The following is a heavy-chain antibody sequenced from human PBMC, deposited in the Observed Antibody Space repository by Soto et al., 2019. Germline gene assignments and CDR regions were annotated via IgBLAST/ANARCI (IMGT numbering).Heavy chain of an antibody. CDR1: GFTFSSYG. D-gene: IGHD6-6*01. V-gene: IGHV3-30*18. CDR3: AKEAGVAARLGDYFDY. CDR2: ISYDGSNK. J-gene: IGHJ4*02. Sequence: GGSLRLSCAASGFTFSSYGMHWVRQAPGKGLEWVAVISYDGSNKYYADSVKGRFTISRDNSKNTLYLQMNSLRAEDTAVYYCAKEAGVAARLGDYFDYWGQGTLVTVSS.